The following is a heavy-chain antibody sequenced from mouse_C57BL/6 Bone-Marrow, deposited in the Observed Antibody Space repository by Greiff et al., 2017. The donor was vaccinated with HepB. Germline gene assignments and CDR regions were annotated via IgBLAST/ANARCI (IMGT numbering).Heavy chain of an antibody. CDR2: IDPENGDT. Sequence: EVMLVESGAELVRPGASVKLSCTASGFNIKDDYMHWVKQRPEQGLEWIGWIDPENGDTEYASKFQGKATITADTSSNTAYLQLSSLTSEDTAVYYCTTSYYYGETWFAYWGQGTLVTVSA. CDR1: GFNIKDDY. J-gene: IGHJ3*01. D-gene: IGHD1-1*01. V-gene: IGHV14-4*01. CDR3: TTSYYYGETWFAY.